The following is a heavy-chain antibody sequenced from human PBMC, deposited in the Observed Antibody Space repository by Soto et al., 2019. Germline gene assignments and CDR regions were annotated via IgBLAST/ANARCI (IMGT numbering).Heavy chain of an antibody. D-gene: IGHD1-1*01. CDR1: GYTFTSYA. CDR2: INAGNGNT. CDR3: ARENWNDVSFDY. Sequence: ASVEVSCKASGYTFTSYAMHWVRQAPGQRLEWMGWINAGNGNTKYSQKFQGRVTITRDTSASTAYMELSSLRSEDTAVYYCARENWNDVSFDYWGQGTLVTVSS. V-gene: IGHV1-3*01. J-gene: IGHJ4*02.